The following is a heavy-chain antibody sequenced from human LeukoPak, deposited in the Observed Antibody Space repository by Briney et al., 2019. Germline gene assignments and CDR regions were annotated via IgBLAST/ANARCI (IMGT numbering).Heavy chain of an antibody. D-gene: IGHD6-19*01. CDR1: GGSISNYY. J-gene: IGHJ4*02. V-gene: IGHV4-59*01. CDR3: ARASSSAWYADY. CDR2: MYYSGAT. Sequence: SETLSLTCTVSGGSISNYYWSWIRQAPGKGLEWIGYMYYSGATNYNPSLKSPVTTSVDTAKNQFSLRLSSVTAADTAVYYCARASSSAWYADYWGQGTLVIVSS.